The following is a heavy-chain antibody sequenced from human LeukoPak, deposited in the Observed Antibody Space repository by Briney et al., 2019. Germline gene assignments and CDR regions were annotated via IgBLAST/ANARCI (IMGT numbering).Heavy chain of an antibody. D-gene: IGHD2-2*01. CDR1: GGSISSGGYS. CDR3: ARARGTPAATRFDY. CDR2: IYYSGST. V-gene: IGHV4-31*03. Sequence: KPSETLSLTCTVSGGSISSGGYSWSWIRQHPGKGLEWIGYIYYSGSTYYNPSLKSRVTISVDTSKNQFSLKLSSVTAADTAVYYCARARGTPAATRFDYWGQGTLVTVSS. J-gene: IGHJ4*02.